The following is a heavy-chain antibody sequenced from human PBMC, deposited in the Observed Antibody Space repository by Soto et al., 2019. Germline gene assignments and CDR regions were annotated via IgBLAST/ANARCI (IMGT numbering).Heavy chain of an antibody. J-gene: IGHJ6*02. CDR3: ARDGIAAAGTIYYGMDV. Sequence: QVQLQESGPGLVKPSQTLSLTCTVSGGSISSGGYYWSWIRQHPGKGLEWIGYIYYSGSTYYKPSLKSRVTISVDTSKNQFSLKLSSVTAADTAVYYCARDGIAAAGTIYYGMDVCGQGTTVTVSS. V-gene: IGHV4-31*03. CDR1: GGSISSGGYY. CDR2: IYYSGST. D-gene: IGHD6-13*01.